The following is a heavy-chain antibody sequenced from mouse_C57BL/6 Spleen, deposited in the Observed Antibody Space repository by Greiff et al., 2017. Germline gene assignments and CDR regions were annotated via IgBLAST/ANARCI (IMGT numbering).Heavy chain of an antibody. V-gene: IGHV1-80*01. J-gene: IGHJ3*01. CDR3: ARSDGYDGTWFAY. CDR1: GYAFSSYW. D-gene: IGHD2-2*01. CDR2: IYPGDGDT. Sequence: QVQLKESGAELVKPGASVKISCKASGYAFSSYWMNWVKQRPGKGLEWIGQIYPGDGDTNYNGKFKGKATLTADKSSSTAYMQLSSLTSEDSAVYFCARSDGYDGTWFAYWGQGTLVTVSA.